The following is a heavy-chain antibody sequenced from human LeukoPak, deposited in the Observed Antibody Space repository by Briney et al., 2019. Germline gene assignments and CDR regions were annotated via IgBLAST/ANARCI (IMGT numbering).Heavy chain of an antibody. Sequence: SETLSLTCAVYGGSFSGYYWSWIRQPPGKGLEWIGEINHSGSTNYNPSLKSRVTISVDKSKNQFSLKLSSVTAADTAVYYCARESLRRYDILTGYYSRVAPQGMDVWGQGTTVTVSS. V-gene: IGHV4-34*01. CDR2: INHSGST. CDR1: GGSFSGYY. J-gene: IGHJ6*02. D-gene: IGHD3-9*01. CDR3: ARESLRRYDILTGYYSRVAPQGMDV.